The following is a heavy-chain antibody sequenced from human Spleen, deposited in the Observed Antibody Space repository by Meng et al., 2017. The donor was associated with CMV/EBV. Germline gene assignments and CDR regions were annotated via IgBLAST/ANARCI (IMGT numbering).Heavy chain of an antibody. CDR3: ARETDY. CDR2: INHSGST. V-gene: IGHV4-31*03. J-gene: IGHJ4*02. CDR1: GGSISSGGYY. Sequence: TLSLTCTVSGGSISSGGYYWSWIRQHPGKGLEWIGEINHSGSTHYNPSLEGRVTLSVDPAKNQFTLKVNSVTAADTAVYYCARETDYWGRGTLVTVSS.